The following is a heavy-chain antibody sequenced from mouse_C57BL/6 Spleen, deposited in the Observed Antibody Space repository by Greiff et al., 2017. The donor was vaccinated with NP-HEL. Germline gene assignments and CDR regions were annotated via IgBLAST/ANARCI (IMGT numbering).Heavy chain of an antibody. Sequence: VQLQQPGTELVKPGASVKLSCKASGYTFTSYWMHWVKQRPGQGLEWIGNINPSNGGTNYNEKFKSKATLTVDKSSSTAYMQLSGLTSEDSAVYYCARDGKTYYGNYVGAMDYWGQGTSVTVSS. D-gene: IGHD2-10*01. CDR2: INPSNGGT. V-gene: IGHV1-53*01. CDR3: ARDGKTYYGNYVGAMDY. J-gene: IGHJ4*01. CDR1: GYTFTSYW.